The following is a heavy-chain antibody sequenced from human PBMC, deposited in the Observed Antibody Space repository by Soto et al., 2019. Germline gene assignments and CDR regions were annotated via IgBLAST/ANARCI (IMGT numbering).Heavy chain of an antibody. CDR1: GYTFSSYD. Sequence: ASVKVSCKASGYTFSSYDINWVRQATGQGLEWMGWMNPNSGNTGYAQKFQGRVTMTRNTSISTAYMEMSSLRYDDTAVYYCAREGYSSSSGSRGNSLDPWGQGTLVTVSS. V-gene: IGHV1-8*01. CDR3: AREGYSSSSGSRGNSLDP. D-gene: IGHD6-6*01. CDR2: MNPNSGNT. J-gene: IGHJ5*02.